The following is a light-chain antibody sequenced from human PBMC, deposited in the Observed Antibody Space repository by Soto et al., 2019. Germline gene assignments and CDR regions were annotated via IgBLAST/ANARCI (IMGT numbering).Light chain of an antibody. V-gene: IGKV3-20*01. CDR3: QQYGSSPIT. J-gene: IGKJ5*01. CDR1: QSVSSIY. Sequence: EIVLTQSPGTLALSAGERATLSFRASQSVSSIYLAWYQQKPGQAPSLLIYATSSRATGIPDRFSGSGSGTDFSLTISRLEPEDFAVYYCQQYGSSPITFGQGTRLEIK. CDR2: ATS.